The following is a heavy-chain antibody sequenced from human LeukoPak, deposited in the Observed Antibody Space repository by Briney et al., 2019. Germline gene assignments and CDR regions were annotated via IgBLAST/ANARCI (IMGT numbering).Heavy chain of an antibody. CDR3: ARTYYYDSSGEFDY. J-gene: IGHJ4*02. D-gene: IGHD3-22*01. Sequence: ASVKVSCKASGYTFTGYYRHWVRQAPGQGLEWMGRINPNSGGTNYAQKFQGRVTMTRDTSISTAYMELSRLRSDDTAVYYCARTYYYDSSGEFDYWGQGTLVTVSS. CDR2: INPNSGGT. V-gene: IGHV1-2*06. CDR1: GYTFTGYY.